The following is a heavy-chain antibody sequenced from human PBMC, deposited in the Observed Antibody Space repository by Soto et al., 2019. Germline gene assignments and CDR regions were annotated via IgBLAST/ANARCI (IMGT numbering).Heavy chain of an antibody. D-gene: IGHD2-21*02. CDR3: VRSGDHFDLLDY. J-gene: IGHJ4*02. Sequence: PGGPRRFSFAASGFTLSDNYMRWIRQAPGKGPEWIGYICNSGSFTRYADSVKGQFTISRDNAKNSLYLQLNSLRGDDTAIYYCVRSGDHFDLLDYWGQGTPVTVSS. V-gene: IGHV3-11*06. CDR1: GFTLSDNY. CDR2: ICNSGSFT.